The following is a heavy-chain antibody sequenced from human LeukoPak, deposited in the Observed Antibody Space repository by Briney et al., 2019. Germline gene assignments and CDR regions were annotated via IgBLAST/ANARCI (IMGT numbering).Heavy chain of an antibody. CDR1: GGTFSSYA. CDR3: ARPSGYDYIFDY. J-gene: IGHJ4*02. Sequence: ASVKVSCKASGGTFSSYAISWVRQAPGQGLEWMGWINPNSGGTNYAQKFQGRVTMTRDTSISTAYMELSRLRSDDTAVYYCARPSGYDYIFDYWGQGTLVTVSS. CDR2: INPNSGGT. D-gene: IGHD5-12*01. V-gene: IGHV1-2*02.